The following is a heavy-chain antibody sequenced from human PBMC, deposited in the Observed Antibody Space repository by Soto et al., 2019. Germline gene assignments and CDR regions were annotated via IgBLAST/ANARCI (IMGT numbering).Heavy chain of an antibody. CDR3: AKDPTSMIVVGNFDY. Sequence: PGGSLRLSCAASGFTFSSYGMHWARQAPGKGLEWVAVISYDGSNKYYADSVKGRFTISRDRSKNTLYLQMDSLRAEDTAIYYCAKDPTSMIVVGNFDYWGQGALVTVSS. CDR2: ISYDGSNK. CDR1: GFTFSSYG. V-gene: IGHV3-30*18. J-gene: IGHJ4*02. D-gene: IGHD3-22*01.